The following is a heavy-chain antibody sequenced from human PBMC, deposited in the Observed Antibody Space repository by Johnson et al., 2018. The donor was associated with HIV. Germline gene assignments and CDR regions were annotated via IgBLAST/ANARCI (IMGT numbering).Heavy chain of an antibody. J-gene: IGHJ3*02. CDR3: ARQGGWAFDI. D-gene: IGHD3-16*01. CDR1: AFTFSSYA. Sequence: VQLVESGGGVVQPGRSLRLSCAASAFTFSSYAMHWVRQAPGKGLEWVSGISWNSGSIGYADSVKGRFTISRDNAKNSLYLQMNSLRAEDTALYYCARQGGWAFDIWGQGTMVTVSS. CDR2: ISWNSGSI. V-gene: IGHV3-9*01.